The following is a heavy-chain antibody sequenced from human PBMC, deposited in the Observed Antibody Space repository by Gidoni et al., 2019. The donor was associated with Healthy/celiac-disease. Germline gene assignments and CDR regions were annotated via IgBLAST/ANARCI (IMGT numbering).Heavy chain of an antibody. Sequence: QVQLQESGPGLVKPSEPLSLTCTVSGGSVSSGSYYWSWIRQPPGKGLEWIGYIYYSGSTNYNPSLKSRVTISVDTSKNQFSLKLSSVTAADTAVYYCARANIVVVPAPYYMDVWGKGTTVTVSS. CDR1: GGSVSSGSYY. CDR3: ARANIVVVPAPYYMDV. V-gene: IGHV4-61*01. CDR2: IYYSGST. D-gene: IGHD2-2*01. J-gene: IGHJ6*03.